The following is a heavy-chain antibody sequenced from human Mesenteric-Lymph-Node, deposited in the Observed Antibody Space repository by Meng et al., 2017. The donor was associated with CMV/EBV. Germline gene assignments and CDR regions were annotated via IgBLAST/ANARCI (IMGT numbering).Heavy chain of an antibody. CDR2: ISHSGDT. CDR1: GDSIGRRLW. Sequence: LTCTGSGDSIGRRLWWSWVRQPPGKGLEWLGEISHSGDTKYKSSLQSRVTISADMTKNHFSLKLTSVTAADTGVYFCARSPGWYPLDYWGQGILVTVSS. V-gene: IGHV4-4*01. D-gene: IGHD6-13*01. J-gene: IGHJ4*02. CDR3: ARSPGWYPLDY.